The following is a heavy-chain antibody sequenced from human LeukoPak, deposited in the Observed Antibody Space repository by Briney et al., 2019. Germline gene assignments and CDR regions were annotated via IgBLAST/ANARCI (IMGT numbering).Heavy chain of an antibody. CDR2: ISYDGSNK. J-gene: IGHJ4*02. D-gene: IGHD4-23*01. Sequence: PGGSLRLSCAASGFTFSSHAMHWVRQAPGKGLEWVAVISYDGSNKYYADSVKGRFTISRDNSKNTLYLQMNSLRAEDTAVYYCARDLGDYGGNSEGGYWGQGTLVTVSS. CDR1: GFTFSSHA. V-gene: IGHV3-30-3*01. CDR3: ARDLGDYGGNSEGGY.